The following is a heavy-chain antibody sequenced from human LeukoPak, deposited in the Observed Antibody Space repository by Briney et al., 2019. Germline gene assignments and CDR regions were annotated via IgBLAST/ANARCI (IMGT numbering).Heavy chain of an antibody. V-gene: IGHV1-69*13. CDR3: ARDQAWRIWSGYQRKGAAAFDI. Sequence: SVKVSCKASGGTFSSYAISWVRQAPGQGLEWMGGIIPIFGTANYAQKFQGRVTITADESTSTAYMELSSLRSEDTAVYYCARDQAWRIWSGYQRKGAAAFDIWGQGTMVTVSS. CDR1: GGTFSSYA. J-gene: IGHJ3*02. D-gene: IGHD3-3*01. CDR2: IIPIFGTA.